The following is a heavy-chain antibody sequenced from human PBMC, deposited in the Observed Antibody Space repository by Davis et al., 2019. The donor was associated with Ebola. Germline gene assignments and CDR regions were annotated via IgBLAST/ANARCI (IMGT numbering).Heavy chain of an antibody. D-gene: IGHD4-17*01. J-gene: IGHJ4*02. CDR1: GFTFKSFD. Sequence: GESLKISCAASGFTFKSFDMNWVRQSPGGGLEWVASIKSDVSYIYYAASVRGRFTVSRDNAKNSLYLQMTSLTVEDTAVYYCARKDFGDYAYSDYWGQGTLVTVSS. CDR2: IKSDVSYI. V-gene: IGHV3-21*01. CDR3: ARKDFGDYAYSDY.